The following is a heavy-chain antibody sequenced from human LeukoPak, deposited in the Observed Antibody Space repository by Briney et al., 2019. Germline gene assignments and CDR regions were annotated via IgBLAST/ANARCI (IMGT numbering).Heavy chain of an antibody. CDR3: ARDMKPSELSEY. CDR1: GFTFSSYA. J-gene: IGHJ4*02. D-gene: IGHD3-16*02. V-gene: IGHV3-30-3*01. CDR2: ISYDGSNK. Sequence: GGSLRLSCAASGFTFSSYAMHWVRQAPGKGLEWVAVISYDGSNKYYADSVKGRFTISRDNSKNTLYLQMNSLRAEDTAVYYCARDMKPSELSEYWGQGTLVTVSS.